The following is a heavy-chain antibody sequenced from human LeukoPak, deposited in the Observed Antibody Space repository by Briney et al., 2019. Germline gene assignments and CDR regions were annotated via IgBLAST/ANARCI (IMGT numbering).Heavy chain of an antibody. CDR1: GFTFSSYS. Sequence: GGSLRLSCAASGFTFSSYSMSWVRQAPGKGLEWVSAISGSGGNTYYADSVKGRFTISRDNSKNTLYLQMNSLRAEDTAVYYCAKDIVVVPAAILGRSYYYYGMDVWGKGTTVTVSS. D-gene: IGHD2-2*01. V-gene: IGHV3-23*01. J-gene: IGHJ6*04. CDR2: ISGSGGNT. CDR3: AKDIVVVPAAILGRSYYYYGMDV.